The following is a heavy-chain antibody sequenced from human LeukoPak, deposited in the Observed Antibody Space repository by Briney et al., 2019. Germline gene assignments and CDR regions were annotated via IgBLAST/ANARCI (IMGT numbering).Heavy chain of an antibody. Sequence: PSETLSLTCTVSGGSISSYYWSWIRQPPGKGLEWIGYIYYSGSTNYNPSLKSRVTISVDKSKNQFSLKLSSVTAADTAVYYCARTTEGYCRGRSCYSYYYYMDVWGKGTTVTVSS. J-gene: IGHJ6*03. CDR3: ARTTEGYCRGRSCYSYYYYMDV. D-gene: IGHD2-15*01. V-gene: IGHV4-59*01. CDR1: GGSISSYY. CDR2: IYYSGST.